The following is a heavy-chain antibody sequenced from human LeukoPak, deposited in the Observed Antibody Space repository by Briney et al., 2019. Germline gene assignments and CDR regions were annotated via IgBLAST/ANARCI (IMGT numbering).Heavy chain of an antibody. J-gene: IGHJ4*02. CDR3: ARDGPGRFLEWIFDY. V-gene: IGHV3-33*08. CDR1: GFTFSSYE. CDR2: IWYDGSNK. Sequence: PGGSLRLSCAASGFTFSSYEMNWVRQAPGKGLEWVAVIWYDGSNKYYADSVKGRFTISRDNSKNTLYLQMNSLRAEDTAVYYCARDGPGRFLEWIFDYWGQGTLVTVSS. D-gene: IGHD3-3*01.